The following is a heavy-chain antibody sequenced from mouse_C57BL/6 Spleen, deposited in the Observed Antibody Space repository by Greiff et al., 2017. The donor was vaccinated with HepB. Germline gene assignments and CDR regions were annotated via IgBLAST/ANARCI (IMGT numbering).Heavy chain of an antibody. CDR3: TRRGVYYGTLDY. J-gene: IGHJ2*01. CDR1: GYTFTDYE. D-gene: IGHD1-1*01. Sequence: QVHVKQSGAELVRPGASVTLSCKASGYTFTDYEMHWVKQTPVHGLEWIGAIDPETGGTAYNQKFKGKAILTADKSSSTAYMELRSLTSEDSAVYYCTRRGVYYGTLDYWGQGTTLTVSS. V-gene: IGHV1-15*01. CDR2: IDPETGGT.